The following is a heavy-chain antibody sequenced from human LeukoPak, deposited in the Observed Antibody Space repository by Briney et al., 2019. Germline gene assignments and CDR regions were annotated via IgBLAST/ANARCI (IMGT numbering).Heavy chain of an antibody. CDR2: INPNSGGT. Sequence: ASVKVSCKASGYTFTGYYMHWVRQAPGQGLEWMGWINPNSGGTNYAQKFQGRVTMTRDTSISTAYMELSRLRSDDTAVYYCAREYEIWSSNNAFDIWGQGTMVTVSS. D-gene: IGHD2-2*01. CDR3: AREYEIWSSNNAFDI. CDR1: GYTFTGYY. J-gene: IGHJ3*02. V-gene: IGHV1-2*02.